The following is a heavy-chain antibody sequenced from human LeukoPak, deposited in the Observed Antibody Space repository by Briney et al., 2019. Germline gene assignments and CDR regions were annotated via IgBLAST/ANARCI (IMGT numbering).Heavy chain of an antibody. Sequence: SETLSLTCTVSGGSVSNGSCYWSWIRQPPGKGLEWIGNMHYSGSTNYNPSLKSRVTISVDTSMNQFSLLLTSATAADTAVYYCARDSLLRGSGWDYWYFDLWGRGTLVTVSS. CDR3: ARDSLLRGSGWDYWYFDL. V-gene: IGHV4-61*01. J-gene: IGHJ2*01. CDR2: MHYSGST. CDR1: GGSVSNGSCY. D-gene: IGHD6-25*01.